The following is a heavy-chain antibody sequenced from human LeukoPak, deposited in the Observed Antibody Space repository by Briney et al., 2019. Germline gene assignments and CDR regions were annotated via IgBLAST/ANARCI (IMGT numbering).Heavy chain of an antibody. CDR2: ISSSSSYI. D-gene: IGHD3/OR15-3a*01. J-gene: IGHJ6*02. V-gene: IGHV3-21*01. CDR1: GFTFSSYS. Sequence: GGSLRLSCAASGFTFSSYSMNWVRQAPGKGLEWVSSISSSSSYIYYADSVKGRLTISRDNAKNSLYLQMNSLRAEDTAVYYCARKRGGLYGMDVWGQGTTVTVSS. CDR3: ARKRGGLYGMDV.